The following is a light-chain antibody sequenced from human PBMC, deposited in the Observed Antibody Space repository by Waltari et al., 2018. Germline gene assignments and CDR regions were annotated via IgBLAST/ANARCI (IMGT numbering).Light chain of an antibody. J-gene: IGLJ2*01. CDR2: EST. CDR3: ASYAGSNNLV. CDR1: RSDVGGSAY. V-gene: IGLV2-8*01. Sequence: QSALTLPPSASGSPGQSVTISCTGTRSDVGGSAYVSWYQQHPGKAPKLLIHESTERPAGVPARFAGSTSGSAASLTVSGLQAEDEADYYCASYAGSNNLVFGGGTKLTVL.